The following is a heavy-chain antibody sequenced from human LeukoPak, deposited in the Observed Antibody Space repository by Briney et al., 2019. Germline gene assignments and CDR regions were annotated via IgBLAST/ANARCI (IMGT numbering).Heavy chain of an antibody. V-gene: IGHV5-51*01. Sequence: GESLKISCKGSGYSFTSYWIGWVRQMPGKGLEWMGVIYPGDSDTRYSPSFQGQVTISADKSISTAYLQWSSLKASDTAMYYCARSIAARPGNYYYMDVWGKGTTVTVSS. J-gene: IGHJ6*03. CDR1: GYSFTSYW. D-gene: IGHD6-6*01. CDR3: ARSIAARPGNYYYMDV. CDR2: IYPGDSDT.